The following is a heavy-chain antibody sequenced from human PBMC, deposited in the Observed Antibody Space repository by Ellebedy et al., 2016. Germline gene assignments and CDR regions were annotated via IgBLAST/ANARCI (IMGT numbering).Heavy chain of an antibody. CDR3: ARVVVVSANYGMDV. D-gene: IGHD2-15*01. CDR2: ISSSATYE. Sequence: GGSLRLXCTASGFTFSDYTMNWVRQVPGKGLEWVGCISSSATYEYYADSVKGRFTISRDNAKNSLYLQMNSLTGEDTAVYFCARVVVVSANYGMDVWGQGTTVSVSS. V-gene: IGHV3-21*06. J-gene: IGHJ6*02. CDR1: GFTFSDYT.